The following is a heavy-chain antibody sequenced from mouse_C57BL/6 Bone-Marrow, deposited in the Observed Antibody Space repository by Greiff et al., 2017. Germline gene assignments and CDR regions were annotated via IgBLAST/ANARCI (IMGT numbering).Heavy chain of an antibody. CDR3: ARGLGNLWYYAMDY. Sequence: QVQLQQPGPELVKPGASVKLSCKASGYTFTSYWMHWVKQRPGQGLEWIGTLNPRNGGTNYKEKFKSKATLTVDKSSSTAYMHLSRLTSEDSAVYYCARGLGNLWYYAMDYWGQGTAVTVSS. CDR1: GYTFTSYW. J-gene: IGHJ4*01. D-gene: IGHD2-1*01. V-gene: IGHV1-53*01. CDR2: LNPRNGGT.